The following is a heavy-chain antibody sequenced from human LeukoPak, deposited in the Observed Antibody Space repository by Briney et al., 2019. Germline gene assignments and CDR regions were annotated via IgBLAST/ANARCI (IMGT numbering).Heavy chain of an antibody. V-gene: IGHV4-4*09. CDR3: ARQFSSSSSFDY. D-gene: IGHD6-6*01. CDR1: GDSISGYY. Sequence: KTSETLSLTCTVSGDSISGYYWSWIRQPPGKGLEWIGYIYTRGSTNYNPSLQSRVTISVDTSKSRFSLKLGSVTAADTAVYFCARQFSSSSSFDYWGQGTLVTVSS. CDR2: IYTRGST. J-gene: IGHJ4*02.